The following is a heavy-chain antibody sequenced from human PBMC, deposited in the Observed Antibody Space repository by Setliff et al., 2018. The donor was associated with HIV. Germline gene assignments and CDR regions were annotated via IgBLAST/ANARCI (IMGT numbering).Heavy chain of an antibody. CDR1: GYTFTSYG. J-gene: IGHJ4*02. CDR3: ARNFYDSSGYRYDY. CDR2: ISGYNGKT. Sequence: GASVKVSCKPSGYTFTSYGINWVRQAPGQGLEWMGWISGYNGKTNYAQKFRGRVTMTTDTSTSTAYMELRSLRSDDTAVYYCARNFYDSSGYRYDYWGQGTLVTVSS. V-gene: IGHV1-18*01. D-gene: IGHD3-22*01.